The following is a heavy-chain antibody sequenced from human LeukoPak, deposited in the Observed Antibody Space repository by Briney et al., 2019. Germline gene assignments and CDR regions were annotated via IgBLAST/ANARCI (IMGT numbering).Heavy chain of an antibody. D-gene: IGHD3-3*01. CDR1: GGSISSGGYY. V-gene: IGHV4-31*03. CDR2: IYYSGST. Sequence: SQTLSLTCTVSGGSISSGGYYWSWIRQHPRKGLEWIGYIYYSGSTYYNPSLKSRVTISVDTSKNQFSLKLSSVTAADTAVYYCARGGRYAYYDFWSGYTNWFDPWGQGTLVTVSS. J-gene: IGHJ5*02. CDR3: ARGGRYAYYDFWSGYTNWFDP.